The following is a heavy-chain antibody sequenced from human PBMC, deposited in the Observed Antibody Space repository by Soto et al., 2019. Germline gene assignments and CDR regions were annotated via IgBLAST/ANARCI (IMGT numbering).Heavy chain of an antibody. CDR1: GDSITSSSHY. J-gene: IGHJ4*02. Sequence: SETLSLTCSVSGDSITSSSHYWGWIRQSPGKGLEWIGSFYYGGSTHFNPSLKSRVTISGDTSKNQVSLKLSSMTAADTAVYYCARRALGRATDFWGQGTLVTVSS. CDR2: FYYGGST. V-gene: IGHV4-39*01. CDR3: ARRALGRATDF.